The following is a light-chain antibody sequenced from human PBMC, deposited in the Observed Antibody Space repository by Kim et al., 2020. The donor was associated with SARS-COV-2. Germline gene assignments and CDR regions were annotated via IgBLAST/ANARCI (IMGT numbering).Light chain of an antibody. CDR2: FDD. Sequence: QSVLTQPPSVSGASRQRVTISCSGGSSNIGKNAVNWYQQLPGQAPKLLIYFDDLVTSGVSDRFSGSKSGTSASLAISGLQSEDEADYYCAAWDDSLNGWVFGGGTKLTVL. V-gene: IGLV1-36*01. J-gene: IGLJ3*02. CDR3: AAWDDSLNGWV. CDR1: SSNIGKNA.